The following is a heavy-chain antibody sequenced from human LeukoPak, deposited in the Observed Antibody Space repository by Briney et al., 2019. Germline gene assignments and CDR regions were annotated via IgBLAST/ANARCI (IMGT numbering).Heavy chain of an antibody. CDR3: ARQGGVSIFFRVDP. J-gene: IGHJ5*02. CDR1: GGSITSSTYY. Sequence: SETLSLTCTVSGGSITSSTYYWGWLRHPPGKGLEWFGSINNRGKTYYNPRLACRITVFVVTPKNQFSLKLSSVTAADTAVYYCARQGGVSIFFRVDPCGQGALVTVSS. V-gene: IGHV4-39*01. CDR2: INNRGKT. D-gene: IGHD3-3*02.